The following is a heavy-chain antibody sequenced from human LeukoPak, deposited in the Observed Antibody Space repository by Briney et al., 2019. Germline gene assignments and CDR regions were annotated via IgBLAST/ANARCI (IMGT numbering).Heavy chain of an antibody. CDR3: STEDKYCTGANCGVF. V-gene: IGHV1-2*02. CDR2: IIPDSGGT. D-gene: IGHD2-8*02. Sequence: ASVKVSCTGSGYTLTEYYIHWVRQAPGQGLEWMGFIIPDSGGTTYQQNFQGRVTMTRDTSISTFYMELSSLRPDDTAVYYCSTEDKYCTGANCGVFWGQGTLVTVSS. J-gene: IGHJ4*02. CDR1: GYTLTEYY.